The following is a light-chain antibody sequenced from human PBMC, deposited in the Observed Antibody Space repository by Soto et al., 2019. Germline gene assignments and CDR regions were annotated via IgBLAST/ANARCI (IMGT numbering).Light chain of an antibody. CDR3: CSYAGSSSPYV. CDR2: EGN. V-gene: IGLV2-23*01. CDR1: SSDVGSYNL. Sequence: QSALTQPASVSGSPGQSITISCTGTSSDVGSYNLVSWYQQHPGEAPKLIIYEGNKWPSGVSNRFSGSRSANTASLTISGLQAEDEADYYCCSYAGSSSPYVFGTGTKLTVL. J-gene: IGLJ1*01.